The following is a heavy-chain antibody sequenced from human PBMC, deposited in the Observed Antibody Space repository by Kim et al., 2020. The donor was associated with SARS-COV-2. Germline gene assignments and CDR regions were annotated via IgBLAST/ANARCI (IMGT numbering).Heavy chain of an antibody. D-gene: IGHD6-13*01. CDR2: IYYSGST. J-gene: IGHJ5*02. CDR1: GGSISSYY. Sequence: SETLSLTCTVSGGSISSYYWSWIRQPPGKGLEWIGYIYYSGSTNYNPSLKSRVTISVDTSKNQFSLKLSSVTAADTAVYYCARAGRGFISSIRWFDPWGQGTLVTVSS. CDR3: ARAGRGFISSIRWFDP. V-gene: IGHV4-59*13.